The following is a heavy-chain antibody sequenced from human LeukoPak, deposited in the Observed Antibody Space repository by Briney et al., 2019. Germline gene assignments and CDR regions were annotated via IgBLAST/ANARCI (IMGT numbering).Heavy chain of an antibody. D-gene: IGHD1-20*01. CDR2: IYHRGTT. CDR1: GYYISSGYY. V-gene: IGHV4-38-2*02. J-gene: IGHJ5*02. Sequence: SETLSLTCSVSGYYISSGYYWGWIRQPPGKGLEWIGSIYHRGTTYYNPSLKSRVTILVDTSKNQFSLKLSSVTAADTAVYYCARERGDNWNVGPWGQGTLVTVSS. CDR3: ARERGDNWNVGP.